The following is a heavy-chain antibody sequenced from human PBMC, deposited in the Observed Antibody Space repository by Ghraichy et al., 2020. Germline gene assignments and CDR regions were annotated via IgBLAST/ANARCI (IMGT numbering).Heavy chain of an antibody. CDR1: GFTFSSYA. CDR2: DGNNK. V-gene: IGHV3-30-3*01. D-gene: IGHD2-8*01. CDR3: ARERREGPIMLGDY. Sequence: GESLNISCAASGFTFSSYAMHWVRQAPGKGLEWVAVDGNNKYYADSVKGRFTVSRDNSKNTLYLQMNSLRTEDTAVYYCARERREGPIMLGDYWGRGTLGTVSS. J-gene: IGHJ4*02.